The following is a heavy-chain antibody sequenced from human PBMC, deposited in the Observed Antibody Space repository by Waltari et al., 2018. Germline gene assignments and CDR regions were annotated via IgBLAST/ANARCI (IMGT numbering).Heavy chain of an antibody. J-gene: IGHJ4*02. D-gene: IGHD1-26*01. CDR2: IYHSGGT. V-gene: IGHV4-38-2*01. Sequence: QVQLQESGPGLVKPSETLSLTCAVSGYSISSGYFWGWIRQPPGKGLEWIGSIYHSGGTYYNPSLNSLVTISVDTSKNQFSLKLSSVTAADTAVYYCARNSGNYSFFYWGQGTLVTVSS. CDR1: GYSISSGYF. CDR3: ARNSGNYSFFY.